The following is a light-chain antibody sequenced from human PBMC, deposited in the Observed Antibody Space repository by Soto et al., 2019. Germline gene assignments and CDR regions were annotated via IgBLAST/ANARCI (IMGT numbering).Light chain of an antibody. CDR1: QSVSSY. CDR3: QQYNNWPIT. J-gene: IGKJ5*01. CDR2: DAS. Sequence: EIVLTQSPGTLSLSPGERATLSCRASQSVSSYLAWYQQKPGQAPRLLIYDASNRATGIPARFSGSGSGTDFTLTISSLQSEDFAVYFCQQYNNWPITFGQGTRLEIK. V-gene: IGKV3-11*01.